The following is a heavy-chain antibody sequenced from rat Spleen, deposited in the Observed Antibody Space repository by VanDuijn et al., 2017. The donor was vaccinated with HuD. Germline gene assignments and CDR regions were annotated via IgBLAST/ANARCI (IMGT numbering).Heavy chain of an antibody. CDR2: ISTGGDNT. CDR3: ARRHYGYTDYFDY. J-gene: IGHJ2*01. CDR1: GFTFSDFG. Sequence: EVQLVESDGGLVQPGRSLKFSCAASGFTFSDFGMAWVRQAPTKSLDWVASISTGGDNTYYRDSVKGRFTISIDNAKSTLYLQMDSLRSEDTASYYCARRHYGYTDYFDYWGQGVMVTVSS. D-gene: IGHD1-9*01. V-gene: IGHV5S13*01.